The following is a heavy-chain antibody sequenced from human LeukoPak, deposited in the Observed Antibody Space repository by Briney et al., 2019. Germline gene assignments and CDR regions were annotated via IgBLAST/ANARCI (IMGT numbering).Heavy chain of an antibody. Sequence: GGSLRLSCAASGFTFSSYAMSWVRQAPGKGLEWVSAISGSGGSTYYADSVKGRFTISRDNSKNTLCLQMNSLRAEDTAVYYCAKGLTYYYDSSGYYFDYWGQGTLVTVSS. J-gene: IGHJ4*02. D-gene: IGHD3-22*01. CDR2: ISGSGGST. CDR1: GFTFSSYA. V-gene: IGHV3-23*01. CDR3: AKGLTYYYDSSGYYFDY.